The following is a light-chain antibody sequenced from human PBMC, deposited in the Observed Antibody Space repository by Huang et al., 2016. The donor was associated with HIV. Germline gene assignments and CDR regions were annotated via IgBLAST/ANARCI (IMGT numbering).Light chain of an antibody. Sequence: EIVLTQSPGTLSLSPGERATLSCRASQSVSSDVAWYQQKPGQAPRLLIYGASTRATGIPDRFSGSGSGTDFTLTISRLEPEDCAVYYCQQSDTSPQTFGQGTKLEIK. CDR3: QQSDTSPQT. J-gene: IGKJ2*01. V-gene: IGKV3-20*01. CDR1: QSVSSD. CDR2: GAS.